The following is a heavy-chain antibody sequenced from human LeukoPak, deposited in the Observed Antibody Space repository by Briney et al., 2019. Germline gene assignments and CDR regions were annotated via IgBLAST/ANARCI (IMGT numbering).Heavy chain of an antibody. CDR2: IKQDGSKI. V-gene: IGHV3-7*01. J-gene: IGHJ4*02. Sequence: GGSLRLSCAASGFSFSSYWMSWVRQASGKGLEWVANIKQDGSKIYYVDSVKGRFTISRDNAKNSLYLQMNSLRAEDTAMYYCTRELNDLWSGINFDYWGQGTLVTVSS. D-gene: IGHD3-3*01. CDR3: TRELNDLWSGINFDY. CDR1: GFSFSSYW.